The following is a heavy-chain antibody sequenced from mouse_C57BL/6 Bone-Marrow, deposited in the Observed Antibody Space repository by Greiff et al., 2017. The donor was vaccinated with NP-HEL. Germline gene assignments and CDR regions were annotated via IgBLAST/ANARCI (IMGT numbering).Heavy chain of an antibody. J-gene: IGHJ4*01. V-gene: IGHV1-66*01. D-gene: IGHD1-1*01. CDR2: IYPGSGNT. CDR3: ASARGSSHYAMDY. CDR1: GYSFTSYY. Sequence: QVQLKQSGPELVKPGASVKISCKASGYSFTSYYIHWVKQRPGQGLEWIGWIYPGSGNTKYNEKVKGKDTLTAATYACTAYMQLSSLTSEDSAVYYCASARGSSHYAMDYWGQGTSVTVSA.